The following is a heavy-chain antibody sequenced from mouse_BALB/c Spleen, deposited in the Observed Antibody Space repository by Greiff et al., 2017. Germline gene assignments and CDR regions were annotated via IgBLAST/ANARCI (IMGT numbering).Heavy chain of an antibody. V-gene: IGHV5-17*02. CDR3: ARPYYGNLAY. J-gene: IGHJ3*01. D-gene: IGHD2-10*01. CDR2: ISSGSSTI. Sequence: EVKLQESGGGLVQPGGSRKLSCAASGFTFSSFGMHWVRQAPEKGLEWVAYISSGSSTIYYADTVKGRFTISRDNPKNTLFLQMTSLRSEDTAMYYCARPYYGNLAYWGQGTLVTVSA. CDR1: GFTFSSFG.